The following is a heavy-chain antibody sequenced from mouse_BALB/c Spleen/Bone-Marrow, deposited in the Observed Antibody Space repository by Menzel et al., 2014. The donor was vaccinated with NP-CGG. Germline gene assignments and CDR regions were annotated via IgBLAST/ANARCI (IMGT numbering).Heavy chain of an antibody. CDR3: ALYYGDVMDY. V-gene: IGHV14-3*02. CDR2: IDPANANT. Sequence: VQLQQSGAELVKPGASVKLSCTASGFNIKDTYMHWVKQRPEQGPEWIGGIDPANANTKYDPKFQGKATITADTSSNTAYLQLSSLTSEDTAVYYCALYYGDVMDYWGQGTSVTVSS. D-gene: IGHD1-1*01. J-gene: IGHJ4*01. CDR1: GFNIKDTY.